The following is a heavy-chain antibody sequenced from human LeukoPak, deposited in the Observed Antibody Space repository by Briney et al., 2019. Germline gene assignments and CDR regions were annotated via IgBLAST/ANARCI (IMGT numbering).Heavy chain of an antibody. D-gene: IGHD1-26*01. Sequence: GGSLRLSCAASGFTFSSYGMHWVRQAPGKGLEWVAVISYDGSNKYYADSVKGRFTISRDNSKNTLYLQMNSLRAEDTAVYYCAKDGTPYYNGMDVWGQGTTVTVSS. CDR1: GFTFSSYG. J-gene: IGHJ6*02. CDR3: AKDGTPYYNGMDV. V-gene: IGHV3-30*18. CDR2: ISYDGSNK.